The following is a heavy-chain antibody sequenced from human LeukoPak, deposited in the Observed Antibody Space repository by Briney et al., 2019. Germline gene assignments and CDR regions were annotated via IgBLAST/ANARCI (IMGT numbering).Heavy chain of an antibody. CDR2: IVVGSGNT. CDR1: GFTFSNSA. Sequence: ASVKVSCKASGFTFSNSAVQWVRQARGQRLEWIGWIVVGSGNTNYAQKFQERVTITRDMSTSTAYMELSSLRSEDTAVYYCTSDPTFYSGRYCFDYWGQGTLVTVPS. V-gene: IGHV1-58*01. J-gene: IGHJ4*02. CDR3: TSDPTFYSGRYCFDY. D-gene: IGHD1-26*01.